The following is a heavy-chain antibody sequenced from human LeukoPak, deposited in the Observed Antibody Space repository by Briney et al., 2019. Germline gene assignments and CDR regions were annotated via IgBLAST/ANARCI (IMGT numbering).Heavy chain of an antibody. V-gene: IGHV1-2*02. Sequence: ASVKVSCKASGYTFTVYFMHWVRQAPGQGLEWMGWINPNSGGTNYAQKFQGRVTMTRDTSISTAYMELSRPRSDDTAVYYCARELNYDSSGYYFDYWGQGTLVTVSS. CDR3: ARELNYDSSGYYFDY. J-gene: IGHJ4*02. CDR1: GYTFTVYF. D-gene: IGHD3-22*01. CDR2: INPNSGGT.